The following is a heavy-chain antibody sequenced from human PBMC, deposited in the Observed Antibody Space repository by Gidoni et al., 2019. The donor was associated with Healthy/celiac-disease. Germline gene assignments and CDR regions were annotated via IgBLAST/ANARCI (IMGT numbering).Heavy chain of an antibody. J-gene: IGHJ3*02. CDR2: INAGKGNT. CDR3: AGDAFDI. CDR1: GYTFTSYA. Sequence: QVQLVQSGTEAKKPGASVKVSCKASGYTFTSYAMHWLRQAPGQRLEWMGWINAGKGNTKYSQKFQGRVTITRDTSASTAYMELSSLRSEDTAVYYCAGDAFDIWGQGTMVTVSS. V-gene: IGHV1-3*01.